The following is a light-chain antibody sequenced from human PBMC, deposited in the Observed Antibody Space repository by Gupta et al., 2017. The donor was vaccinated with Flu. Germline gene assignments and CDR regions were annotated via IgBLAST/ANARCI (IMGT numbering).Light chain of an antibody. Sequence: QSVLTQPPSASGTPGQRVTISCSGSSSNIGSYTIDWYQQLPGTAPKLLIYDTNGRRSGAPDRLSGSKSGTSAALAISGLQSEEEADYYCEAWEDSLNGAYVFGTGTKVTVL. CDR3: EAWEDSLNGAYV. CDR2: DTN. CDR1: SSNIGSYT. J-gene: IGLJ1*01. V-gene: IGLV1-44*01.